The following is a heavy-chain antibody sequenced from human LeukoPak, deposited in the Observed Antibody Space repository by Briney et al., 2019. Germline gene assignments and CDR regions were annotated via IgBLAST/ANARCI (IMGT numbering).Heavy chain of an antibody. CDR3: TSAHLGGYYESSGYFTDAFDI. CDR2: IRSKANSYAT. CDR1: GFTFSGSA. D-gene: IGHD3-22*01. Sequence: GGSLRLSCAASGFTFSGSAMHWVRQASGKGLEWVGRIRSKANSYATAYAASVKGRFTISRDDSKNTAYLQMNSLKTEDTAVYYCTSAHLGGYYESSGYFTDAFDIWGQGTMVTVSS. V-gene: IGHV3-73*01. J-gene: IGHJ3*02.